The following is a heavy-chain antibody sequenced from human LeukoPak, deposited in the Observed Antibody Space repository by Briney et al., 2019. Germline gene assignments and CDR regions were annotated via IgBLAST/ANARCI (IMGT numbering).Heavy chain of an antibody. CDR2: ISSSGST. Sequence: SETLSLTCTVSGDSISSGDYYWNWIRQPAGKGLEWIGRISSSGSTNYNPSLKSRVTISVDTSKNQFSLKLSSVTAADTAVYFCARGPYSYDSSGAFDIWGQGTMVTVSS. J-gene: IGHJ3*02. CDR1: GDSISSGDYY. V-gene: IGHV4-61*02. CDR3: ARGPYSYDSSGAFDI. D-gene: IGHD3-22*01.